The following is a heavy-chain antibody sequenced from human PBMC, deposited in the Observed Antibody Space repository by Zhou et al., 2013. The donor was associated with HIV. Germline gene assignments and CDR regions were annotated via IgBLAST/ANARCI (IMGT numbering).Heavy chain of an antibody. Sequence: QVQLVQSGAEVKKPGSSVKVSCKASGGTFSSYPISWVRQAPGQGLEWMGGIIPIFGTAHYAQKFQGRVTITTDDSTNTGYMELSRLRSEDTAVYYCARRPYALPGVGGGFFYMDVVGVKGPTVTVS. V-gene: IGHV1-69*05. D-gene: IGHD3-3*01. CDR2: IIPIFGTA. J-gene: IGHJ6*03. CDR1: GGTFSSYP. CDR3: ARRPYALPGVGGGFFYMDV.